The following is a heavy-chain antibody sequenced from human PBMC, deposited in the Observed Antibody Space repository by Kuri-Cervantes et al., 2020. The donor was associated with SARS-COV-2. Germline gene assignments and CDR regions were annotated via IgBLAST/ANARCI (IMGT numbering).Heavy chain of an antibody. Sequence: GGSLRLSCAASGFTFSGSAMHWVRQASGKGLEWVGRIRGKANNYATAYAASVKGRFSISRNDSKNMAYLQMNSLKTEDTAVYYCTTLIDYWGQGALFTVSS. CDR3: TTLIDY. CDR2: IRGKANNYAT. V-gene: IGHV3-73*01. J-gene: IGHJ4*02. CDR1: GFTFSGSA.